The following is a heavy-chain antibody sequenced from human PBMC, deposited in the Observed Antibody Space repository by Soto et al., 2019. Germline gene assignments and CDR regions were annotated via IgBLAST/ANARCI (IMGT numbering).Heavy chain of an antibody. CDR2: ISAYNGNT. CDR1: GYTFTSYY. V-gene: IGHV1-18*04. Sequence: ASVKVSCKASGYTFTSYYMHWVRQAPGQGLEWMGWISAYNGNTNYAQKLQGRVTMTTDTSTSTAYMELRSLRSDDTAVYYCARGSWATVTPCCWFDPWGQGTLVTVSS. J-gene: IGHJ5*02. CDR3: ARGSWATVTPCCWFDP. D-gene: IGHD4-17*01.